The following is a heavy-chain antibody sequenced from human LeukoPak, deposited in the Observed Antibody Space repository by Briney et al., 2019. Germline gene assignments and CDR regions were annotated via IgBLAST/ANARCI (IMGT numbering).Heavy chain of an antibody. D-gene: IGHD1/OR15-1a*01. J-gene: IGHJ3*02. CDR2: IIPIFGTA. V-gene: IGHV1-69*13. Sequence: ASVKVSCKASGGTFSSYAISWVRQAPGQGLEWMGGIIPIFGTANYAQKFQGRVTITADESTSTAYMELSSLRSEDTAVYYCARPAWNTDAFDIWGQGTMVTVSS. CDR1: GGTFSSYA. CDR3: ARPAWNTDAFDI.